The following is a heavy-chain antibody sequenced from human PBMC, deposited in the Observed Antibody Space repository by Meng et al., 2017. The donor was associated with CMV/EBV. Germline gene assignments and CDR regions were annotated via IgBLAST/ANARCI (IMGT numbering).Heavy chain of an antibody. CDR1: GFTFSSYW. CDR2: IYSGGST. CDR3: ASMVVTRGWFDP. V-gene: IGHV3-53*01. Sequence: GESLKISCAASGFTFSSYWMHWVRQAPGKGLEWVSVIYSGGSTYYADSVKGRFTISRDNSKNTLYLQMNSLRAEDTAVYYCASMVVTRGWFDPWGQGTLVTVSS. D-gene: IGHD4/OR15-4a*01. J-gene: IGHJ5*02.